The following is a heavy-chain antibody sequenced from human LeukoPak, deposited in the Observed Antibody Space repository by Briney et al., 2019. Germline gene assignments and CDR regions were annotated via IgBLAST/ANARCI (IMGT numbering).Heavy chain of an antibody. V-gene: IGHV4-39*01. Sequence: SSETLSLTCTVSGGSISSSSYYWGWIRQPPGKGLEWIGSIYYSGSTYYNPSLKSRVTVSVDTSKNQFTLKLSSVTAAEMAVYYCARHVDYYDSSGYNPHFDYWGQGTLVTVSS. CDR1: GGSISSSSYY. J-gene: IGHJ4*02. CDR2: IYYSGST. D-gene: IGHD3-22*01. CDR3: ARHVDYYDSSGYNPHFDY.